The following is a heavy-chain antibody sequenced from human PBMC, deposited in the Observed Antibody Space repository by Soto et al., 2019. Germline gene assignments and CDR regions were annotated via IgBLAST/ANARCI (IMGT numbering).Heavy chain of an antibody. V-gene: IGHV3-74*01. D-gene: IGHD2-15*01. CDR2: ISDDSSST. CDR1: GFTFSSSW. J-gene: IGHJ4*02. CDR3: ARGIGHSAQDY. Sequence: GGSLRLSCAASGFTFSSSWMHWVRQAPGKGLVWVTRISDDSSSTDYADSVKGRFTISRDNAKNTLYLQMDSLRAEDTAVYYCARGIGHSAQDYWGQGTLVTVSS.